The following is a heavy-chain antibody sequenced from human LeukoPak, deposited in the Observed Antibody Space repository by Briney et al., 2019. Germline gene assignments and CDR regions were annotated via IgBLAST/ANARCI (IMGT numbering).Heavy chain of an antibody. CDR3: ANSRGSGRDFDY. CDR1: GLTFSNYG. CDR2: IRYDGSNK. V-gene: IGHV3-30*02. Sequence: GVYLRLSCAASGLTFSNYGMYWVRQAPGKGLEWVAFIRYDGSNKYYTDSVKDRFTISRDNSKNTLYLQMNSLRPEDTAVYYCANSRGSGRDFDYWGQGTLVTVSS. D-gene: IGHD3-10*01. J-gene: IGHJ4*02.